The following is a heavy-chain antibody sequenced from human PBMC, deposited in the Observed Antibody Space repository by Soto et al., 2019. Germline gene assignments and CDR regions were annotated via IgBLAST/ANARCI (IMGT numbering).Heavy chain of an antibody. CDR2: SSPIFGTA. V-gene: IGHV1-69*12. D-gene: IGHD3-3*01. CDR1: GGTFSSYA. CDR3: ASGDYDFWSGPGGGMDV. Sequence: QVQLVQSGAEVKKPGSSVKVSCKASGGTFSSYAISWVRQAPGQGLEWMGGSSPIFGTANYAQKFQGRVTITAAESTSTAYMELSSLRSEDTAVYYCASGDYDFWSGPGGGMDVWGQGTTVTVSS. J-gene: IGHJ6*02.